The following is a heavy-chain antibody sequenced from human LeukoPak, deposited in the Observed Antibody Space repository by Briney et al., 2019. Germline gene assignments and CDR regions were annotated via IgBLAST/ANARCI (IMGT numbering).Heavy chain of an antibody. D-gene: IGHD1-26*01. V-gene: IGHV3-21*01. J-gene: IGHJ3*02. CDR2: IGSSSRSI. CDR3: AREWEEAFDI. Sequence: PGGSLRLSCAASGFTFSSYWMSWVRQAPGKGLEWVSSIGSSSRSIYYADSVKGRFTISRDNAKNSLSLQMNSLRAEDTAVYYCAREWEEAFDIWGQGTMVTVSS. CDR1: GFTFSSYW.